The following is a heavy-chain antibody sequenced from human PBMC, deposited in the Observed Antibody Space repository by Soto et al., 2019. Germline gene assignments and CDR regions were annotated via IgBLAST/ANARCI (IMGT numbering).Heavy chain of an antibody. CDR3: ARDKYYDFWSGYYKAGVDWFDP. CDR2: ISAYNGNT. CDR1: GYTFTSYG. D-gene: IGHD3-3*01. V-gene: IGHV1-18*01. Sequence: ASVKVSCKASGYTFTSYGISWVRQAPGQGLEWMGWISAYNGNTNYAQKLQGRVTMTTDTSTSTAYMELRSLRSDDTAVYYCARDKYYDFWSGYYKAGVDWFDPWGQGTLVTVSS. J-gene: IGHJ5*02.